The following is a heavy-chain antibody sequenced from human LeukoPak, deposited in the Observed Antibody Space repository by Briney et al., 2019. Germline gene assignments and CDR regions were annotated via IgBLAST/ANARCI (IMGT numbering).Heavy chain of an antibody. J-gene: IGHJ4*02. Sequence: GGSLRLSCAASGFTFSSYGMHWVRQAPGKGLEWVAVIWYDGSNKYYADSVKGRFTISRDNSKNTLYVQMNSLRAEDTAVYYCAKVRGFLEWLLYLDYWGQGTLVTVSS. V-gene: IGHV3-33*06. D-gene: IGHD3-3*01. CDR3: AKVRGFLEWLLYLDY. CDR1: GFTFSSYG. CDR2: IWYDGSNK.